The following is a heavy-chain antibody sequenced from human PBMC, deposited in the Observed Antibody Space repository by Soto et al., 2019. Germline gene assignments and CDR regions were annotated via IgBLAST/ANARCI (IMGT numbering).Heavy chain of an antibody. CDR2: IYYTGST. CDR3: ERLVYG. V-gene: IGHV4-39*01. CDR1: GGSISSNGYY. J-gene: IGHJ6*01. Sequence: PSETLSLACTVSGGSISSNGYYCAWIRLPPGKGLDWIGTIYYTGSTYYNPSLKSRGTISVDTSKNQLSLKLGSVTAADTVFYFCERLVYG.